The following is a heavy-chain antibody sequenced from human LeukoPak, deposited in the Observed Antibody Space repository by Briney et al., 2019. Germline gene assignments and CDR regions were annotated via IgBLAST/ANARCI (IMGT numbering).Heavy chain of an antibody. D-gene: IGHD3-3*01. Sequence: SVKVSCKASGGTFSSYAISWVRQAPGRGPEWMGRIIPIFGTANYAQKFQGRVTITTDESTSTAYMELSSLRSEDTAVYYCATQLGITIFGVVTSIGDDAFDIWGQGTMVTVSS. V-gene: IGHV1-69*05. CDR3: ATQLGITIFGVVTSIGDDAFDI. CDR1: GGTFSSYA. J-gene: IGHJ3*02. CDR2: IIPIFGTA.